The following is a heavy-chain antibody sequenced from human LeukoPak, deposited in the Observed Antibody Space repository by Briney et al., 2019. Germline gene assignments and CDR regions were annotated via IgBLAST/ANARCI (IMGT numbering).Heavy chain of an antibody. Sequence: SETLSLTCTVSGGSISSGSYYWSWIRQPAGKGLEWIGRIYTSGSTNYNPSLKSRVTISVDTSKNQFSLKLSSVTAADTAVYYCARDDGGWFDPWGQGTLVTVSS. CDR3: ARDDGGWFDP. V-gene: IGHV4-61*02. D-gene: IGHD3-16*01. J-gene: IGHJ5*02. CDR2: IYTSGST. CDR1: GGSISSGSYY.